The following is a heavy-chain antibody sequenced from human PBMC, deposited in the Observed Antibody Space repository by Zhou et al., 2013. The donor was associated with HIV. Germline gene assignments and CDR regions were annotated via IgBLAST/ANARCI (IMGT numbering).Heavy chain of an antibody. CDR2: INPSGGST. CDR3: ARAPWDCSSTSCPDAFDI. D-gene: IGHD2-2*01. V-gene: IGHV1-46*01. CDR1: GYTFTSYY. Sequence: QVQLVQSGAEVKKPGASVKVSCKASGYTFTSYYMHWVRQAPGQGLEWMGIINPSGGSTSYAQKFQGRVTMTRDTSTSTVYMELSSLRSEDTAVYYCARAPWDCSSTSCPDAFDIWGQGTMVTVSS. J-gene: IGHJ3*02.